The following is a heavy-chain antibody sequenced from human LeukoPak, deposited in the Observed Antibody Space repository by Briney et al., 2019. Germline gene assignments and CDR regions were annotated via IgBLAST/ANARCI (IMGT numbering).Heavy chain of an antibody. Sequence: PSETLSLTCTVSGGSLSSYYWSWVRQPAGRGLEWIGRIYTSGSTSYNPSLKSRVTMSVDTSKSQFSLKLSSVTAADTAVYYCARSPNWYFDFWGRGTLVTVSS. CDR2: IYTSGST. J-gene: IGHJ2*01. CDR3: ARSPNWYFDF. CDR1: GGSLSSYY. V-gene: IGHV4-4*07.